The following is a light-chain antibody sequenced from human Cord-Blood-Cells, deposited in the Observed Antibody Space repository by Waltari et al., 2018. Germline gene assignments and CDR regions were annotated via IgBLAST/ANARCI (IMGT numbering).Light chain of an antibody. Sequence: EIVLTQSPATLSLSPGESSPLPCGASQSVRSSYLACYQQKPGLAPRLLIYDASSRATGSPDRFSGSGSGTDFTLTISRLEPEDFAVYYCQQYGSSPRTFGQGTKVEIK. V-gene: IGKV3D-20*01. CDR3: QQYGSSPRT. CDR1: QSVRSSY. CDR2: DAS. J-gene: IGKJ1*01.